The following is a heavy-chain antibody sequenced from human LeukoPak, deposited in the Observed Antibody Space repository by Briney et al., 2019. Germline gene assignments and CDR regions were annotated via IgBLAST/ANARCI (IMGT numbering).Heavy chain of an antibody. CDR3: AREGSSGWYRYHNWFDP. Sequence: PGGSLRLSCAASGFTFSSYEMNWVRQAPGKGLEWVSYISSSGSTMYYADSVKGRFTISRDNAKNSLYLQMNSLRAEDTAVYYCAREGSSGWYRYHNWFDPWGQGTLVTVSS. D-gene: IGHD6-19*01. J-gene: IGHJ5*02. CDR2: ISSSGSTM. V-gene: IGHV3-48*03. CDR1: GFTFSSYE.